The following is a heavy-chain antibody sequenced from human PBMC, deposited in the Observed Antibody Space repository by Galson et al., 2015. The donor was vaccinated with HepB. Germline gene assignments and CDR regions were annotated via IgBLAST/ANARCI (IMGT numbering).Heavy chain of an antibody. CDR1: GFSLSTSGVG. J-gene: IGHJ4*02. D-gene: IGHD6-13*01. Sequence: LVKPTQTLTLTCTFSGFSLSTSGVGVGWIRQPPGKALEWLALIYWDDDKRYSPSLKSRLTITKDTSKNQVVLTMTNMDPVDTATYYCAQRRAWGGSSWYAPFDYWGQGTLVTVSS. V-gene: IGHV2-5*02. CDR2: IYWDDDK. CDR3: AQRRAWGGSSWYAPFDY.